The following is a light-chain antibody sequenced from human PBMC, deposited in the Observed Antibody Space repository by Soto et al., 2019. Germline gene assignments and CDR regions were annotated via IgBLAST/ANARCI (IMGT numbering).Light chain of an antibody. CDR1: QDVSNY. CDR2: DAS. V-gene: IGKV1-33*01. CDR3: QQYSNLIT. Sequence: DIQMTQSPSSLSASVGDRVTITCQASQDVSNYLNWYQQKLGKAPKLLIYDASNLETGVPSRFSGSGSGTYFSFTISSLQPEDFATYYCQQYSNLITFGQRTRLEIK. J-gene: IGKJ5*01.